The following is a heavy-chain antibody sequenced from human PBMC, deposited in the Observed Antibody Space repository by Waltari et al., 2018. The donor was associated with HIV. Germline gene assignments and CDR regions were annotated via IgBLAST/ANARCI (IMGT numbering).Heavy chain of an antibody. J-gene: IGHJ6*02. CDR2: IYYTGET. Sequence: QVQLQQSGPGLVKPSETLTLTCTVSGDSINNYYWTWIRQPPGQGLEYIAHIYYTGETNYNPSRKSRVSLSIDTPKNQLFLKVTSMTAADTAVYYCVGVGLRSGGRGMDVWGQGTTVIVSS. CDR3: VGVGLRSGGRGMDV. V-gene: IGHV4-59*12. CDR1: GDSINNYY. D-gene: IGHD6-19*01.